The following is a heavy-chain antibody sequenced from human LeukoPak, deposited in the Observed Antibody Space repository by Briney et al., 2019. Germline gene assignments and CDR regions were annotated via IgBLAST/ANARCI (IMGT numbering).Heavy chain of an antibody. D-gene: IGHD3-10*01. V-gene: IGHV3-21*01. CDR2: ISSSSSYI. CDR1: GFTFSNAW. Sequence: PGGSLRLSCAASGFTFSNAWMSWVRQAPGKGLEWVSSISSSSSYIYYADSVKGRFTISRDNAKNSLYLQMNSLRAEDTAVYYCARADGSGSYGSYWGQGTLVTVSS. CDR3: ARADGSGSYGSY. J-gene: IGHJ4*02.